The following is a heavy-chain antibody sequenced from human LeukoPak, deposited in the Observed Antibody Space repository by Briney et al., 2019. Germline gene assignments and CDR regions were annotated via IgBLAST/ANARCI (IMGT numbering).Heavy chain of an antibody. D-gene: IGHD3-22*01. CDR2: IYYSGST. J-gene: IGHJ6*02. CDR1: GGSISSYY. CDR3: ARLDYYDSSGYYEPPLYYGMDV. Sequence: SETLPLTCTVSGGSISSYYWSWIRQPPGKGLEWIGYIYYSGSTNYNPSLKSRVTISVDTSKNQFSLKLSSVTAADTAVYYCARLDYYDSSGYYEPPLYYGMDVWGQGTTVTVSS. V-gene: IGHV4-59*08.